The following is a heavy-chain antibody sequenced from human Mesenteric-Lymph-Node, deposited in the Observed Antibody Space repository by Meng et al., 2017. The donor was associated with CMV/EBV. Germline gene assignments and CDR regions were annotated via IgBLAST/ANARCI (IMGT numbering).Heavy chain of an antibody. D-gene: IGHD3-9*01. CDR3: ARDFEDILTGYFDY. Sequence: GGSLRLSCAASGFTFSSYSMNWVRQAPGKGLEWVSYISSSSTIYYADSVKGRFTISRDNAKNSLYLQMNSLRAEDTAVYYCARDFEDILTGYFDYWGQGTLVTVSS. CDR1: GFTFSSYS. CDR2: ISSSSTI. J-gene: IGHJ4*02. V-gene: IGHV3-48*04.